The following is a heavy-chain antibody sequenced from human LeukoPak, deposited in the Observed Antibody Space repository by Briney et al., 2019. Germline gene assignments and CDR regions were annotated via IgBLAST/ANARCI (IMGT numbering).Heavy chain of an antibody. J-gene: IGHJ4*02. CDR1: GGSVSGYY. CDR2: IHTSGST. CDR3: ARDSGGGSFDF. V-gene: IGHV4-4*07. Sequence: SETLSLTCTVSGGSVSGYYWSWIRQPAGKGLEWIGRIHTSGSTNINPSLKSQVTVSVDTPKSHFSLKLSSVTAADTAVYYCARDSGGGSFDFWGQGILVTVSS. D-gene: IGHD2-15*01.